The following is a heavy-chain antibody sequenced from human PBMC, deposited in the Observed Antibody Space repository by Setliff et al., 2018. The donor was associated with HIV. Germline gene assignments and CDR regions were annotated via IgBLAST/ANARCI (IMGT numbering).Heavy chain of an antibody. J-gene: IGHJ5*02. Sequence: SETLSLTCTVSGGSISSSSYYWGWIRQPPGKGLEWIGNIYYRGSTYYNPSLRGRVTISVDTSKNQFSLKLRSVTAADTAVYYCARAVNYWGLLSWFDPWGQGTLVTVSS. CDR1: GGSISSSSYY. D-gene: IGHD7-27*01. CDR3: ARAVNYWGLLSWFDP. CDR2: IYYRGST. V-gene: IGHV4-39*07.